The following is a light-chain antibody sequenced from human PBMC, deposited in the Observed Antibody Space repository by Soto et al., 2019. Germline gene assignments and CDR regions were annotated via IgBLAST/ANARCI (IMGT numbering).Light chain of an antibody. CDR2: LGS. J-gene: IGKJ2*01. CDR3: MQARHTPRT. V-gene: IGKV2-28*01. Sequence: DIVMNQSPLSLSVTPGEPASISCRSTQSLLKSTGYNYLDWYLQKQGQSPQLLIYLGSNRASGVPDRFSGSGSGTDFTMTISRVEAEDVGVYYCMQARHTPRTFGQGTKLQIK. CDR1: QSLLKSTGYNY.